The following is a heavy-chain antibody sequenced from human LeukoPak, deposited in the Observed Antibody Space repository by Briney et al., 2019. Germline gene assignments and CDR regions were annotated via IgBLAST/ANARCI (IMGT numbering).Heavy chain of an antibody. Sequence: GRSLRLSCAASGFTFSTYVMHWVRQAPGKGLEWVAVIWSDNSNKYYADSVKGRFTISRDNSKNTLYLQMNSLRAEDTAVYYCARSTSSEYDIYHFDYWGQGTLVTVSS. J-gene: IGHJ4*02. CDR2: IWSDNSNK. V-gene: IGHV3-33*01. CDR3: ARSTSSEYDIYHFDY. D-gene: IGHD3-9*01. CDR1: GFTFSTYV.